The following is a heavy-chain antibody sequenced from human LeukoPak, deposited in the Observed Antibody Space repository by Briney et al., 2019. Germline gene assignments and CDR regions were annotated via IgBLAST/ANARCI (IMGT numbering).Heavy chain of an antibody. Sequence: GGSLRLSCVASKFTSGHSFTNYWMSWVRQAPGKGLEWVANINQDGSETYYVDSVKGRFTMSRDNAKKSASLQMNSLRADDTAIYYCSAILYHWGQGTLVTVSS. CDR1: KFTSGHSFTNYW. CDR2: INQDGSET. J-gene: IGHJ4*02. D-gene: IGHD2-2*01. V-gene: IGHV3-7*01. CDR3: SAILYH.